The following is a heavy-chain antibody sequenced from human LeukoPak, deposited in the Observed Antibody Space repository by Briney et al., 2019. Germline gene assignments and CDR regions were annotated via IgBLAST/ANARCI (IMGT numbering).Heavy chain of an antibody. D-gene: IGHD3-3*01. J-gene: IGHJ4*02. Sequence: PGGSLRLSCATSGFTYSSCVMAWVRQAPGKGLEWVSSISGSGGSTYYADSVKGRFTISRDNSMNTLYLQMNSLTAEDTAVYYCAKQARYSNFWSGYLYYFDYWGQGTLVTVSS. CDR2: ISGSGGST. V-gene: IGHV3-23*01. CDR1: GFTYSSCV. CDR3: AKQARYSNFWSGYLYYFDY.